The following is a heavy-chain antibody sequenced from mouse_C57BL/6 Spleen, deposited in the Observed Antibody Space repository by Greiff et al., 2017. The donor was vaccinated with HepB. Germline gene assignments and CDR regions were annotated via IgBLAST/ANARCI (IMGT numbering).Heavy chain of an antibody. CDR2: ISYDGSN. Sequence: EVKLMESGPGLVKPSQSLSLTCSVTGYSITSGYYWNWIRQFPGNKLEWMGYISYDGSNNYNPSLKNRISITRDTSKNQFFLKLNSVTTEDTATYYCARDRDTVVGEWYFDVWGTGTTVTVSS. J-gene: IGHJ1*03. D-gene: IGHD1-1*01. CDR1: GYSITSGYY. CDR3: ARDRDTVVGEWYFDV. V-gene: IGHV3-6*01.